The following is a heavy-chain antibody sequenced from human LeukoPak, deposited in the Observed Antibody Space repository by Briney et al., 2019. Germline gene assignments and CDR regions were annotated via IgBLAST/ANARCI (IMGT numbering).Heavy chain of an antibody. D-gene: IGHD3-10*01. J-gene: IGHJ6*03. CDR1: GGSISSSSYY. CDR2: IYYSGST. Sequence: SETLSLTCTVSGGSISSSSYYWGWIRQPPGKGLEWIGSIYYSGSTNYNPSLKSRVTMSVDTSKNQFSLKLSSVTAADTAVYYCARDYLNAYYYYYMDVWGKGTTVTISS. CDR3: ARDYLNAYYYYYMDV. V-gene: IGHV4-39*07.